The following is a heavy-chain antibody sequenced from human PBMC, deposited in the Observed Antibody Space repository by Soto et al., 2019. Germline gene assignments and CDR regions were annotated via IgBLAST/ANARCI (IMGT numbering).Heavy chain of an antibody. V-gene: IGHV4-31*03. CDR2: IYYSGST. CDR1: GGSISSGGYY. Sequence: SETLSLTCTVSGGSISSGGYYWSWIRQHPGKGLEWIGYIYYSGSTYYNPSLKSRVTISVDTSKNQFSLKLSSVTAADTAVYYCARAGYDSSGYYYSPCYFDYWGQGTLVTVSS. D-gene: IGHD3-22*01. CDR3: ARAGYDSSGYYYSPCYFDY. J-gene: IGHJ4*02.